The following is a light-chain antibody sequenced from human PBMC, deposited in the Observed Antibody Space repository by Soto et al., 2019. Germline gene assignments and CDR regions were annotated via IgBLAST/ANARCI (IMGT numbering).Light chain of an antibody. Sequence: QSVLTQPASVSGSPGQSITISCTGTGXDVGAWNHVSWYQQHPGKAPQLIIYEVTNRPSGLSYRFSASKSGNTASLTISGLQAEDEADYFCCSYTTSSTLVCGTGTKVTVL. J-gene: IGLJ1*01. V-gene: IGLV2-14*01. CDR1: GXDVGAWNH. CDR2: EVT. CDR3: CSYTTSSTLV.